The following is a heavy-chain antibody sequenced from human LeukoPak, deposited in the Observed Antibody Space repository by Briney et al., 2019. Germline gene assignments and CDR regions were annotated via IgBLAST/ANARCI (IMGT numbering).Heavy chain of an antibody. J-gene: IGHJ4*02. CDR3: ARGKSNKGHDC. CDR1: GFALSDYY. V-gene: IGHV3-11*01. CDR2: IGNGGSNIM. Sequence: TGGSLRLSCAASGFALSDYYMTWMRQAPGKGLEWISYIGNGGSNIMLYADSVKGRFTVFSDYAKNSLYLQMNSLRAEDTAVYYCARGKSNKGHDCWGQGTLVTVSS.